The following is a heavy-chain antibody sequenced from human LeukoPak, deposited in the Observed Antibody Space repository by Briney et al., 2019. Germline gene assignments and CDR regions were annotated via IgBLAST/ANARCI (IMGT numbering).Heavy chain of an antibody. CDR3: ARGSEPAAYSGYGTTFDY. J-gene: IGHJ4*02. V-gene: IGHV3-23*01. Sequence: PGGSLRLSRAASGFTFSSYAMSWVRQAPGKGLEWVSAISGSGGSTYYADSVKGRFTISRDNSKNTLYLQMNSLRAGDTAVYYCARGSEPAAYSGYGTTFDYWGQGTLVTVSS. CDR1: GFTFSSYA. D-gene: IGHD5-12*01. CDR2: ISGSGGST.